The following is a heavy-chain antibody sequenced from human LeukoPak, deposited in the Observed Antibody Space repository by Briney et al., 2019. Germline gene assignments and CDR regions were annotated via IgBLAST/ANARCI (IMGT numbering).Heavy chain of an antibody. CDR2: IFYGGNT. D-gene: IGHD2-8*02. V-gene: IGHV4-59*01. J-gene: IGHJ4*02. CDR3: ARGRYCAGGGCRLFDF. CDR1: GGSISGYF. Sequence: SETLSLTCSVSGGSISGYFWSWIREPPGRGLEWIGYIFYGGNTKYNPSPKSRVAMSADASKNQYSLSPSSVTAADTAIYYCARGRYCAGGGCRLFDFWGQGTLVGVSS.